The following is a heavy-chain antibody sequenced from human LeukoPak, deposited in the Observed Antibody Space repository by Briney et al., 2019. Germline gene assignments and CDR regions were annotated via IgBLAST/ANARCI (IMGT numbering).Heavy chain of an antibody. J-gene: IGHJ3*02. V-gene: IGHV1-58*01. CDR1: GFTFTSSA. Sequence: SVKVSCKASGFTFTSSAVQWVRQARGQRLEWIGWIVVGSGNTKYSQKFQGRVTITRDTSASTAYMELSSLRSEDTAVYYCAREGGYNWNADAFDIWGQGTMVTVSS. CDR3: AREGGYNWNADAFDI. CDR2: IVVGSGNT. D-gene: IGHD1-20*01.